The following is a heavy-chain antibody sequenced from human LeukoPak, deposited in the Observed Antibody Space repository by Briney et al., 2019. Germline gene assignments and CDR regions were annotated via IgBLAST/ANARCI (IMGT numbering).Heavy chain of an antibody. D-gene: IGHD3-16*02. J-gene: IGHJ6*02. CDR1: GYTFTSYD. CDR2: MNPNSGNT. Sequence: GASVKVSCKASGYTFTSYDINWVRQATGQGLEWMGWMNPNSGNTGYAQKFQGRVTMTRNTSISTAYMELSSLRSEDTAVYYCARGPGFDYVWRSYHYYYGMDVWGQGTTVTVSS. V-gene: IGHV1-8*01. CDR3: ARGPGFDYVWRSYHYYYGMDV.